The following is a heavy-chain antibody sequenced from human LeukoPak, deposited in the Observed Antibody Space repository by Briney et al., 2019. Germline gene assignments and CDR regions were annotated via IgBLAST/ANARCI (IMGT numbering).Heavy chain of an antibody. D-gene: IGHD6-25*01. CDR2: INSDGSST. J-gene: IGHJ3*02. CDR3: ARRSAAKDAFDI. CDR1: GFTFSSYW. V-gene: IGHV3-74*01. Sequence: PGGSLRLSFAASGFTFSSYWMHWVRQAPGKGLVWVSRINSDGSSTSYADSVKGRFTISRDNAKNTLYLQMNSLRAEDTAVYYCARRSAAKDAFDIWGQGTMVTVSS.